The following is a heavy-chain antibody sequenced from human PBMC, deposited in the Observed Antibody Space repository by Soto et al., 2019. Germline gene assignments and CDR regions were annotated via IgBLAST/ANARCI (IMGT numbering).Heavy chain of an antibody. Sequence: GSLRLSCAASGFTFSNAWMSWVRQAPGKGLEWVGRIKSKTDGGTTDYAAPVKGRFTISRDDSKNTLYLQMNSLKTEDTAVYYCTTSPGWSGYYIDDYWGQGTLVTVSS. J-gene: IGHJ4*02. V-gene: IGHV3-15*01. CDR3: TTSPGWSGYYIDDY. CDR2: IKSKTDGGTT. D-gene: IGHD3-3*01. CDR1: GFTFSNAW.